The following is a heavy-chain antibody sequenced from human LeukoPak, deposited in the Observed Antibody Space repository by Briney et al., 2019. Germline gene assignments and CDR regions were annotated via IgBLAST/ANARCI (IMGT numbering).Heavy chain of an antibody. CDR1: GGSISSGDYY. V-gene: IGHV4-30-4*01. D-gene: IGHD3-10*01. CDR3: ARGPLIWFGELSGSYFDY. CDR2: IYYSGST. Sequence: PSETLSLTCTVSGGSISSGDYYWGWIRQPPGKGLEWIGYIYYSGSTYYNPSLKSRVTISVDTSKNQFSLKLSSVTAADTAVYYCARGPLIWFGELSGSYFDYWGQGTLVTVSS. J-gene: IGHJ4*02.